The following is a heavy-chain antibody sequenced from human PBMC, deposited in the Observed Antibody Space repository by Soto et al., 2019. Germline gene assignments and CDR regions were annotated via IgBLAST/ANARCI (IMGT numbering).Heavy chain of an antibody. CDR3: ARGLHWNYGYGY. D-gene: IGHD1-7*01. CDR1: GGSVVSDIDY. CDR2: IYQTTIT. J-gene: IGHJ4*01. Sequence: SETLSLTCTVSGGSVVSDIDYWSWIRQPPGKGLEWIAYIYQTTITNYNPSLRSRVTISVDSSKNQFSLKLTSVTAADTAVYYCARGLHWNYGYGYWGQGTLVTVSP. V-gene: IGHV4-61*01.